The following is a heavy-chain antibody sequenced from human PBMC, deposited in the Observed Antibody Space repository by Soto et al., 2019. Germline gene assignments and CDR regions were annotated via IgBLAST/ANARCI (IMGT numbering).Heavy chain of an antibody. CDR1: GFTFSRDA. J-gene: IGHJ4*02. CDR2: ITDNGGRT. V-gene: IGHV3-23*01. Sequence: EVQLLESGGGLGQPGGSLRLSCAASGFTFSRDAMSWVRQAPGKGLEWVSLITDNGGRTYYADSVKGRFTISRDNTKNTLYLQMNSLRAEDTAVYYCAKAVDIVATIAKYFDYWGQGTLVTVSS. CDR3: AKAVDIVATIAKYFDY. D-gene: IGHD5-12*01.